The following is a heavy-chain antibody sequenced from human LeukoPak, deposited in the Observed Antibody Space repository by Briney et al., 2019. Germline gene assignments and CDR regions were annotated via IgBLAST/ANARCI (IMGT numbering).Heavy chain of an antibody. J-gene: IGHJ4*02. Sequence: GSLRLSCAASGFTVSSNYMSWVRQAPGKGLEWIGYIYHSGSTYYNPSLKSRVTISVDRSKNQFSLKLSSVTAADTAVYYCARGTLTIFGVVIEPPNYWGQGTLVTVSS. CDR3: ARGTLTIFGVVIEPPNY. D-gene: IGHD3-3*01. V-gene: IGHV4-4*02. CDR1: GFTVSSNY. CDR2: IYHSGST.